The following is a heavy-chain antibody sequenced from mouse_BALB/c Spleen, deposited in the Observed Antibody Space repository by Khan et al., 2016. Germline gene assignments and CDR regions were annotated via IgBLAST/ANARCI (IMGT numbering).Heavy chain of an antibody. CDR1: GYTFTTSL. J-gene: IGHJ2*01. V-gene: IGHV1-87*01. D-gene: IGHD2-13*01. CDR3: ARGNSYYDDDN. Sequence: VELVESGAELARPGASVKLSCKASGYTFTTSLMQRVKQRPGQGLEWIGAIYPGDGDTRYTQKFKGTTTLTVDKSTSTAYMRLSSLASENSAAYYCARGNSYYDDDNWGQGTTLTVSS. CDR2: IYPGDGDT.